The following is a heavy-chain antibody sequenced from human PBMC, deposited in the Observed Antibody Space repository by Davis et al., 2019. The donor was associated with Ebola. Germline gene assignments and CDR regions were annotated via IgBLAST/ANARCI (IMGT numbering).Heavy chain of an antibody. V-gene: IGHV1-2*04. D-gene: IGHD4-17*01. J-gene: IGHJ6*02. CDR2: INPNSGGT. CDR1: GYTFTGYY. CDR3: AREVLTTVTPPYYYYGMDV. Sequence: AASVKLSCKASGYTFTGYYMHWVRQAPGQGLEWMGWINPNSGGTNYAQKFQGWVTMTRDTSISTAYMELSRLRSDDTAVYYCAREVLTTVTPPYYYYGMDVWGQGTTVTVSS.